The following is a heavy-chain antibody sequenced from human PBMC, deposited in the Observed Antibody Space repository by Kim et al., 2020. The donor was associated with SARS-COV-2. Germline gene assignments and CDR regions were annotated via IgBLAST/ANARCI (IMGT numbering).Heavy chain of an antibody. V-gene: IGHV4-59*01. J-gene: IGHJ4*02. D-gene: IGHD6-6*01. Sequence: PSETLSLTCTVSGGSISSYYWSWIRQPPGKGLEWIGYIYYSGSTNYNPSLKSRVTISVDTSKNQFSLKLSSVTAADTAVYYCARGVAARYWGQGTLVTVSS. CDR2: IYYSGST. CDR3: ARGVAARY. CDR1: GGSISSYY.